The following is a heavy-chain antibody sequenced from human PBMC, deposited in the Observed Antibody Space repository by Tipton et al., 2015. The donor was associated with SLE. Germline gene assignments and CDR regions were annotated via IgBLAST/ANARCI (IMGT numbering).Heavy chain of an antibody. CDR3: AKDRFTGTTRIGCIDL. J-gene: IGHJ2*01. CDR2: ISWNGGYI. CDR1: GFKFDDYA. Sequence: RFLRLSCAASGFKFDDYAMHWVRQVPGKGLEWLSGISWNGGYIDDADSVKGRFTISRDNADNSLYLQMKRLGPDDTALYHCAKDRFTGTTRIGCIDLWGRCTQVTVSS. V-gene: IGHV3-9*01. D-gene: IGHD1-1*01.